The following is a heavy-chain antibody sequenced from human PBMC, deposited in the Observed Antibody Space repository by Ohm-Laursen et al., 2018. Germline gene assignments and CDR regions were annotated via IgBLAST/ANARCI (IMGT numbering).Heavy chain of an antibody. CDR3: ARDLRAYYGMDV. CDR2: IWYDGTNK. J-gene: IGHJ6*02. D-gene: IGHD3-10*01. Sequence: RSLRLSCTASTLTFSNCGMHWVRQAPGKGLEWVADIWYDGTNKKYGDSVKGRFTISRDNSKKKLHLQMNSLRAEDTAVYYCARDLRAYYGMDVWGQGTTVTVSS. V-gene: IGHV3-33*01. CDR1: TLTFSNCG.